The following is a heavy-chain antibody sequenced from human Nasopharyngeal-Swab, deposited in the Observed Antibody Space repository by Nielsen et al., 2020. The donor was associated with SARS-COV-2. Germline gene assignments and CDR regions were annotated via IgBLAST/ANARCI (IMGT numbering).Heavy chain of an antibody. J-gene: IGHJ6*02. V-gene: IGHV1-8*01. CDR3: ARGAIGRDRRSYYYYGMDV. D-gene: IGHD2-21*02. CDR1: GYTFTSYD. CDR2: MNPNSGNT. Sequence: ASVKVSCKASGYTFTSYDINWVRQATGQGLEWMGWMNPNSGNTGYAQKFQGRVTMTRNTSISTAYMELSSLRSEDTAVYYCARGAIGRDRRSYYYYGMDVWGQGTTVTVSS.